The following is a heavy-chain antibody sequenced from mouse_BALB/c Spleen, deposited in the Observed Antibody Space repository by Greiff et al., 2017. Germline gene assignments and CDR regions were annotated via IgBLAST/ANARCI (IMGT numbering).Heavy chain of an antibody. J-gene: IGHJ3*01. CDR2: ISSGGST. CDR3: ARGGGSTY. CDR1: GFTFSSYG. V-gene: IGHV5-6-5*01. D-gene: IGHD3-1*01. Sequence: EVQLQESGGDLVKPGGSLKLSCAASGFTFSSYGMSWVRQTPDKRLEWVATISSGGSTYYPDSVKGRFTISRDNARNILYLQMSSLRSEDTAMYYCARGGGSTYWGQGTLVTVSA.